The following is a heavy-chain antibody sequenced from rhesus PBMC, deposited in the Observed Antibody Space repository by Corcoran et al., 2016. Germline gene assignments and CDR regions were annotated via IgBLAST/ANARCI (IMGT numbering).Heavy chain of an antibody. D-gene: IGHD4-23*01. CDR2: IYVASGNT. Sequence: QVQLQESGPGLVKPSETLSLTCAVSGGSISRNYWSWIRQSPGKGLEWIGYIYVASGNTLHNPSPTSRVTISRATSKNQFSLKLSSMTAADTAVYYCATAYEYNNYVPLDYWGQGVLVTVSS. CDR3: ATAYEYNNYVPLDY. CDR1: GGSISRNY. V-gene: IGHV4-147*01. J-gene: IGHJ4*01.